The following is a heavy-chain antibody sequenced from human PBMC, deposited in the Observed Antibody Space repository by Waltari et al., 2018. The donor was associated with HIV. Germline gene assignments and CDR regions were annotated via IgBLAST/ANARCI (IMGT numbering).Heavy chain of an antibody. CDR3: ARGAAMAIGAFDY. V-gene: IGHV3-48*03. CDR1: GFTFRSSE. Sequence: EVQLVESGGGLVQAGGSLSSSCAASGFTFRSSEMNWVRPAPGKGLEWVSYISSSGSTIYYADSMKGRFSISRDNAKNSLYLQMNSLRAEDTAVYYCARGAAMAIGAFDYWGQGTLVTVSS. D-gene: IGHD5-18*01. CDR2: ISSSGSTI. J-gene: IGHJ4*02.